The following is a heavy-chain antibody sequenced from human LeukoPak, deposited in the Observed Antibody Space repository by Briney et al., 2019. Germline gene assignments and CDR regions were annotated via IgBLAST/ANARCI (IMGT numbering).Heavy chain of an antibody. J-gene: IGHJ4*02. CDR1: GFTFRSHW. CDR2: SNSDGSST. Sequence: PGGSLRLSCAASGFTFRSHWMHWVRQAPGKGLVWVSRSNSDGSSTNYADSVKGRFTISRDNAKNTLYLQMNSLRAEDTAVYYCAGVPVGAIDPLDFWGQGTLVTVSS. CDR3: AGVPVGAIDPLDF. D-gene: IGHD1-26*01. V-gene: IGHV3-74*01.